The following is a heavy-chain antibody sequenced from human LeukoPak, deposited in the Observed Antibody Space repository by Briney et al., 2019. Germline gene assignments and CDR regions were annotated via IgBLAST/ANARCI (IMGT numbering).Heavy chain of an antibody. CDR3: ARDIVGATHDY. CDR1: GYSISSGYF. J-gene: IGHJ4*02. D-gene: IGHD1-26*01. Sequence: SETLSLTCTVSGYSISSGYFWGWIRQPPGKGLEWIGSIFYSGSTYYNPSLKSRVTISVDTSKNQFSLKLSFVTAADTGVYYCARDIVGATHDYWGQGTLVTVSS. V-gene: IGHV4-38-2*02. CDR2: IFYSGST.